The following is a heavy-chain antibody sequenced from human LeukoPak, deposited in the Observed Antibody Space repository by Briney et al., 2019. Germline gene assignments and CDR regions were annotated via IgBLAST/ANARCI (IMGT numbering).Heavy chain of an antibody. Sequence: WGSLRLSCAASGFIFNTYVMHWVRQAPGKGLEWLAFIRYDGSNKNYADSVKGRFTISRDNTKNSLYLQMNSLRAEDTAVYYCAKDGGSDPDSFDIWGQGTMVTVSS. J-gene: IGHJ3*02. CDR2: IRYDGSNK. V-gene: IGHV3-30*02. CDR3: AKDGGSDPDSFDI. CDR1: GFIFNTYV. D-gene: IGHD2-15*01.